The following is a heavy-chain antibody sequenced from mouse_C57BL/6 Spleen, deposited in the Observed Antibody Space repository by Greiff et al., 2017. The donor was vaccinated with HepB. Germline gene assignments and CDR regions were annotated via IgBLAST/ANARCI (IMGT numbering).Heavy chain of an antibody. J-gene: IGHJ4*01. CDR3: ARDNGNCAMDY. CDR1: GYSITSGYY. V-gene: IGHV3-6*01. D-gene: IGHD2-1*01. Sequence: EVKLLESGPGLVKPSQSLSLTCSVTGYSITSGYYWNWIRQFPGNKLEWMGYISYDGSNNYNPSLKNRISITRDTSKNQFFLKLNSVTTEDTATYYCARDNGNCAMDYWGQGTSVTVSS. CDR2: ISYDGSN.